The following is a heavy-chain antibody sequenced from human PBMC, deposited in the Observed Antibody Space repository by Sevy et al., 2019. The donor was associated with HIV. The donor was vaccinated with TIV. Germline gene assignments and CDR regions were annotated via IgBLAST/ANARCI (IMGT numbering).Heavy chain of an antibody. D-gene: IGHD5-18*01. V-gene: IGHV4-59*01. CDR2: IYYSGST. J-gene: IGHJ6*02. Sequence: SETLSLTCTVSGGSISSYYWSWIRQPPGKGLEWIGYIYYSGSTNYNPSLKSRVTISVDTSKNQFSLKLGSVTAADTAVYYCASSTVDTAMAVYYYYGMDVWGQGTTVTVSS. CDR3: ASSTVDTAMAVYYYYGMDV. CDR1: GGSISSYY.